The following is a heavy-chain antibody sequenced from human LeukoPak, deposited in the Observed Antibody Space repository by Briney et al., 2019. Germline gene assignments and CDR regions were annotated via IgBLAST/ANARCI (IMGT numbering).Heavy chain of an antibody. J-gene: IGHJ4*02. CDR3: AITYYYDSSGYPVN. D-gene: IGHD3-22*01. Sequence: PGGSLRLSCAAYGFTFSSYWMHWVRQAPGHGLVCVSRINSDGSSTSYADSVKGRFTISRDNAKNTLYLQMNSLRAEDTAVYYCAITYYYDSSGYPVNWGQGTLVTVSS. V-gene: IGHV3-74*01. CDR1: GFTFSSYW. CDR2: INSDGSST.